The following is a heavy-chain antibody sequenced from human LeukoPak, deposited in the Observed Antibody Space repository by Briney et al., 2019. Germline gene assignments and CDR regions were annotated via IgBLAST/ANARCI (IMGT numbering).Heavy chain of an antibody. CDR1: GGSFSSYA. J-gene: IGHJ4*02. Sequence: GASVKVSCKASGGSFSSYAISWVRQAPGQGPEWMGGIIPLFGTANYAQKFQGGVTITADESTSTAYMELRILRSEDTAVYYCARGTGDSSGYYYVYWGQGTLVTVSS. D-gene: IGHD3-22*01. V-gene: IGHV1-69*13. CDR2: IIPLFGTA. CDR3: ARGTGDSSGYYYVY.